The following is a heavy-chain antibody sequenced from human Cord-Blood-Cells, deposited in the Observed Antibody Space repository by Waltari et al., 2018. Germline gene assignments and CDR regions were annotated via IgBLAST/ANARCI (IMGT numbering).Heavy chain of an antibody. CDR3: ARAQVVVVPAAIFHYYYGMDV. CDR2: IIPIFGTA. Sequence: QVQLVQSGAEVKKPGSSVKVSCKASGATFSSYAISWVRHAPGQGREWMGGIIPIFGTANYAQKFQGRVTITADESTSTAYMELSSLRSEDTAVYYCARAQVVVVPAAIFHYYYGMDVWGQGTTVTVSS. CDR1: GATFSSYA. V-gene: IGHV1-69*12. D-gene: IGHD2-2*01. J-gene: IGHJ6*02.